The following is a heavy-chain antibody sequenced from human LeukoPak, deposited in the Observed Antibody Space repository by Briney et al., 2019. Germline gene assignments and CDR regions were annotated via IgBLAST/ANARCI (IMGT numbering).Heavy chain of an antibody. CDR3: ARELHSSGWIVAGSLDY. Sequence: GGSLRLSCAASGFTFSSYGMHWVRQAPGKGLEWVAVIWYDGSNKYYADSVRGRFTISRDNSKNTLYLQMNSLRAEDTAVYYCARELHSSGWIVAGSLDYWGQGTLVTVSS. D-gene: IGHD6-19*01. CDR1: GFTFSSYG. J-gene: IGHJ4*02. V-gene: IGHV3-33*01. CDR2: IWYDGSNK.